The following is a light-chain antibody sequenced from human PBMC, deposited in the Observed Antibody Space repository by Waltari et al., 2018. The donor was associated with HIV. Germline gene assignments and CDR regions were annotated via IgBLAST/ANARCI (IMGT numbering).Light chain of an antibody. V-gene: IGLV3-21*02. CDR3: QVWDSSSDHRVL. Sequence: SYVLTQPPSVSVAPGQTARPSSGGSKIGKQSVHCSQPKTGQAPVLVMYDDRDRPSGIPERFSGYHSDNTDTLTIYSVEAGDEDDYYCQVWDSSSDHRVLFAGGTKLTVL. CDR2: DDR. CDR1: KIGKQS. J-gene: IGLJ2*01.